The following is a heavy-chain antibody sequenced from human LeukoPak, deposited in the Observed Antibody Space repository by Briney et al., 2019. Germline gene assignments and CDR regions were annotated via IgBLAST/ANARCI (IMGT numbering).Heavy chain of an antibody. CDR1: GYSISSTYY. CDR2: IYHSGST. CDR3: AREPGIAVAGLFDY. Sequence: SETLSLTCTVSGYSISSTYYWGWIRPPPGKGLDWIGSIYHSGSTYYNPSLKSRVTISVDTSKNQFSLKLSSVTAADTAVYYCAREPGIAVAGLFDYWGQGTLVTVSS. J-gene: IGHJ4*02. D-gene: IGHD6-19*01. V-gene: IGHV4-38-2*02.